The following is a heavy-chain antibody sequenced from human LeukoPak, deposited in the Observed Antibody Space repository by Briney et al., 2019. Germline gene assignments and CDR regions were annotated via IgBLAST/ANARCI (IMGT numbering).Heavy chain of an antibody. V-gene: IGHV4-39*01. CDR1: GGSVSGSYYY. J-gene: IGHJ5*02. Sequence: PSGTLSLTCTVSGGSVSGSYYYRGWIRQPPGKGLEWIGSIHYSGTTYYNPSLKSRVTISVDTSKSQFSLKMTSLTAADTAIFYCARSSASEGPTHNWFGPWGQGTLVTVSS. CDR2: IHYSGTT. CDR3: ARSSASEGPTHNWFGP. D-gene: IGHD2-21*01.